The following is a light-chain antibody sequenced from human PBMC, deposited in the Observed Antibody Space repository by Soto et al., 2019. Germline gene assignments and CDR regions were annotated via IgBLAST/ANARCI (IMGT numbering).Light chain of an antibody. J-gene: IGLJ1*01. CDR3: CSYAGSSTFLYV. Sequence: QSALTQPASVSGSPVQSITISCTGTSSDVGSYNLVSWYQQHPGKAPKLMIYEGSKRPSGVSNRFSGSKSGNTASLTISGLQAEDEADYYCCSYAGSSTFLYVFGTGTKVTVL. V-gene: IGLV2-23*03. CDR2: EGS. CDR1: SSDVGSYNL.